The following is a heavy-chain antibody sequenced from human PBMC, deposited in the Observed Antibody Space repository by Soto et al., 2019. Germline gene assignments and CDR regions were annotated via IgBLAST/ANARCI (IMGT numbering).Heavy chain of an antibody. CDR3: ARGQSGSSSWYSRPFVDY. CDR2: MSPNSGNT. CDR1: GYTFTSYD. Sequence: ASVKVSCKASGYTFTSYDINWVRQATGQGLEWMGWMSPNSGNTGYAQKFQGRVTMTRNTSISTAYMELSSLRSEDTAVYYCARGQSGSSSWYSRPFVDYWGQGTPVTVSS. J-gene: IGHJ4*02. V-gene: IGHV1-8*01. D-gene: IGHD6-13*01.